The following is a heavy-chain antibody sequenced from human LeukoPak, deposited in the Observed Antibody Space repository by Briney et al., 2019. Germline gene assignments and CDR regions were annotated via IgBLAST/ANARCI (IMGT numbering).Heavy chain of an antibody. Sequence: SETLSLTCAVYGGSLSGYYWSWIRQPPGKGLEWIGEINHSGSTNYNPSLKSRVTISVDTSKNQFSLKLSSVTAADTAVYYCASSDYDYVWGSYRYWGQGTLVTVSS. CDR3: ASSDYDYVWGSYRY. J-gene: IGHJ4*02. V-gene: IGHV4-34*01. D-gene: IGHD3-16*01. CDR1: GGSLSGYY. CDR2: INHSGST.